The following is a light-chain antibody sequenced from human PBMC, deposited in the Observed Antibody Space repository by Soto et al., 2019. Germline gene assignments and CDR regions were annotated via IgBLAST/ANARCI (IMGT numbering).Light chain of an antibody. Sequence: QSALTQPASVSGSPGQSITISCTGTSSDVGAYDYVSWYQRHPDKAPKLMIYEVSNRPSGVSNRFSGSKSVNTATLTISGLQADDEADYYCSSYTSSSTRVFGTGTKVTVL. CDR1: SSDVGAYDY. CDR3: SSYTSSSTRV. V-gene: IGLV2-14*03. CDR2: EVS. J-gene: IGLJ1*01.